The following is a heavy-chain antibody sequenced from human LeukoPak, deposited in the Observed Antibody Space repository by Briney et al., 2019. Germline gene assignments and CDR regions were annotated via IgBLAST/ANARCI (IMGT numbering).Heavy chain of an antibody. CDR3: ATAAPGQDYGDSYGFDY. V-gene: IGHV1-69*05. J-gene: IGHJ4*02. CDR1: GGTFSSYA. CDR2: IIPIFGTA. Sequence: ASVKVSCKASGGTFSSYAISWVRQAPGQGLEWMGRIIPIFGTANYAQKFQGRVTITTDESTSTAYMELSSLRSEDTAVYYCATAAPGQDYGDSYGFDYWGQGTLVTVSS. D-gene: IGHD4-17*01.